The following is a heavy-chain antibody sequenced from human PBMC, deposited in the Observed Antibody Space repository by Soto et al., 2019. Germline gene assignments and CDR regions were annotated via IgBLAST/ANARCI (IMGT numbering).Heavy chain of an antibody. D-gene: IGHD2-15*01. CDR3: ARGPIVVVVAATYYYYGMDV. V-gene: IGHV1-3*01. J-gene: IGHJ6*02. CDR2: INAGNGNT. Sequence: VASVKVSCKASGYTFTSYAMHWVRQAPGQRLEWMGWINAGNGNTKYSQKFQGRVTITRDTSASTAYMELSSLRSEDTAVYYCARGPIVVVVAATYYYYGMDVWGPGTRDTVSS. CDR1: GYTFTSYA.